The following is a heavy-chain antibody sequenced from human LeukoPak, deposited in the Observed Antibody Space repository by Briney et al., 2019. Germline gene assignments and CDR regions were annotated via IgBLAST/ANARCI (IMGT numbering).Heavy chain of an antibody. Sequence: GGSLRLSCAASGFTFSSYSMNWVRQAPGKGLEWVSSFSSSSSYIYYADSVKGRFTISRDNAKNSLYLQMNSLRAEDTAVYYCARDKCSGGSCYTDYYYGMDVWGQGTTVTVSS. CDR1: GFTFSSYS. CDR3: ARDKCSGGSCYTDYYYGMDV. V-gene: IGHV3-21*01. D-gene: IGHD2-15*01. J-gene: IGHJ6*02. CDR2: FSSSSSYI.